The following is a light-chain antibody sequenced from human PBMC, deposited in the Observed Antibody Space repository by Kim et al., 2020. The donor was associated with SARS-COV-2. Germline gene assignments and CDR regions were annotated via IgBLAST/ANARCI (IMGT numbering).Light chain of an antibody. V-gene: IGLV1-51*01. J-gene: IGLJ3*02. Sequence: QSVLTQPPSVSAAPGQKVTISCSGSISNIGSNYVSWYQHLPGTAPKLLIYDNNERPSGIPDRFSGSKSGTSATLGITGLQTGDEADYYCGAWDSSLTVWMFGGGTKVTVL. CDR3: GAWDSSLTVWM. CDR2: DNN. CDR1: ISNIGSNY.